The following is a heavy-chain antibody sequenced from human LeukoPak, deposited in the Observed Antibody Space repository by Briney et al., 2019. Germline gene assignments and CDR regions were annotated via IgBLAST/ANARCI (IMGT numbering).Heavy chain of an antibody. CDR3: AREGVVGATTPFDH. CDR1: GGSTNSGDYY. J-gene: IGHJ4*02. Sequence: SQTLSLTCTVSGGSTNSGDYYWSWIRQPPGKGLEWIGYIYYSGSTYYNPSLKSRVSISVDTSKSQFSLKLSSVTAADTAVYYCAREGVVGATTPFDHWGQGTLVTVSS. D-gene: IGHD1-26*01. CDR2: IYYSGST. V-gene: IGHV4-30-4*08.